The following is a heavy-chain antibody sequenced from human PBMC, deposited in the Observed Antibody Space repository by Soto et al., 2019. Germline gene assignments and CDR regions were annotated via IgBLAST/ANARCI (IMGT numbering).Heavy chain of an antibody. V-gene: IGHV3-30*18. CDR3: AKGDGDGYNYYY. CDR1: GFTFSDYG. J-gene: IGHJ4*02. D-gene: IGHD1-1*01. CDR2: ISYDGTNE. Sequence: QVQLVESEGGVVQPGRSLRLSCIASGFTFSDYGMHWVRQAPGKGLEWVGIISYDGTNEYYAESVRGRFTISRDNSKNTAYLHLYSLRPEDTAVYFCAKGDGDGYNYYYWGQGALVTVS.